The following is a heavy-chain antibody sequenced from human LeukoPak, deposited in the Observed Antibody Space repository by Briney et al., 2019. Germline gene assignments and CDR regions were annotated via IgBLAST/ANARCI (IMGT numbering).Heavy chain of an antibody. Sequence: ASVKVSCKASGFSFTDNYIHWMRQAPGQGLEWMGWIRSDSGATEYAQKFQGRVTITRDTSITTAYMQLTSLTSDDTAVYYCARDPPTSVEFDYWGQGTLVTVSS. CDR3: ARDPPTSVEFDY. D-gene: IGHD4-23*01. J-gene: IGHJ4*02. V-gene: IGHV1-2*02. CDR2: IRSDSGAT. CDR1: GFSFTDNY.